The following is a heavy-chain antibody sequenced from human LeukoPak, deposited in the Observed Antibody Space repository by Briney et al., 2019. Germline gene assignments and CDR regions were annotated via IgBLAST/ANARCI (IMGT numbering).Heavy chain of an antibody. CDR3: ASLTYYDILTGYSDFDY. CDR2: INPNSGGT. Sequence: ASVKVSCKASGYTFSDYYMHWVRQAPGQGLEWMGWINPNSGGTNYAQKFQGRVTMTRDTSISTAYMELSRLRSDDTAVYYCASLTYYDILTGYSDFDYWGQGTLVTVSS. CDR1: GYTFSDYY. J-gene: IGHJ4*02. D-gene: IGHD3-9*01. V-gene: IGHV1-2*02.